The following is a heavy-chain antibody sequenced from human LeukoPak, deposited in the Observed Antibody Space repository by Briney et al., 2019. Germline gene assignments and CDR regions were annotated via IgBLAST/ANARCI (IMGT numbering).Heavy chain of an antibody. Sequence: ASVKVSCKASGYIFTSYSIIWVRQPPGQGLEWMGWINAYNDNTNYAQKLQSRVTMTTETSTSTAYMELRSLRSDDTAVYYCARTDYGGNRGGFDIWGQGTMVTVSS. J-gene: IGHJ3*02. CDR2: INAYNDNT. CDR1: GYIFTSYS. CDR3: ARTDYGGNRGGFDI. D-gene: IGHD4-23*01. V-gene: IGHV1-18*01.